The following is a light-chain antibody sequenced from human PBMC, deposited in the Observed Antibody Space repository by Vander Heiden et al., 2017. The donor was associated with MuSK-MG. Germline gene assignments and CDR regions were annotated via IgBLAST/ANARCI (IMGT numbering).Light chain of an antibody. V-gene: IGKV1-39*01. CDR1: RSLSTT. J-gene: IGKJ4*01. Sequence: QMTPSPPPLSASVGASVTITCRPSRSLSTTLNWYQQKAGQAPKLLTYGASSLQSGVPSRFSGSGSGTDFTLTISSLQAEDVATYYCQQSFSTPGTFGGGTKVDIK. CDR2: GAS. CDR3: QQSFSTPGT.